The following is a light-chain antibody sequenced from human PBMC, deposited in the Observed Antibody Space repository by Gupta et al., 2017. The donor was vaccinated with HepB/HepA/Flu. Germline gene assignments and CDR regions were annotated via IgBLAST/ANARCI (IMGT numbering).Light chain of an antibody. CDR3: TSYTSRHTYV. V-gene: IGLV2-14*03. Sequence: QSALTQHASVSGSPGKSITISCTGTSSDVGGYNYVSWYQQHPDKAPKLMIYDVNNRPSGVSNRFSGSKSGNTASLTISGLQAVDEAYYYCTSYTSRHTYVFGTGTKVTVL. CDR1: SSDVGGYNY. J-gene: IGLJ1*01. CDR2: DVN.